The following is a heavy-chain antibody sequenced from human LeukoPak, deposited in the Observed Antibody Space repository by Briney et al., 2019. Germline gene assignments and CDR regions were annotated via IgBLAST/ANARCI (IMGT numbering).Heavy chain of an antibody. J-gene: IGHJ6*02. CDR2: ISVCGGST. CDR1: GFTFSTYA. Sequence: PGGSLRLSCAASGFTFSTYAMSWVRQAPGKGLEWVSVISVCGGSTYYAASVKGRFTISRDNSKNTLYLQMNSLRAEDTAVYYCARDIRRSPFSSSQSPGSSNRHKDHYGMDVWGQGTTVTVSS. CDR3: ARDIRRSPFSSSQSPGSSNRHKDHYGMDV. D-gene: IGHD3-16*02. V-gene: IGHV3-23*01.